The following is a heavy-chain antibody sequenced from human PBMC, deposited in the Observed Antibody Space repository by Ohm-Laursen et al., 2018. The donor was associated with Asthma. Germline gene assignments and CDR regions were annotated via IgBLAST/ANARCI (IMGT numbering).Heavy chain of an antibody. Sequence: SVKVSCKASGYSLSSNAISWVRQAPGQRPEWMGRIYIRNTNYAPKFRDRITLSTDTSTSTVYMELSSLRSEDTAVYYCARAYCRSTSCYDYWGQGSLVTVSS. J-gene: IGHJ4*02. CDR2: IYIRNT. V-gene: IGHV1-18*04. CDR3: ARAYCRSTSCYDY. D-gene: IGHD2-2*01. CDR1: GYSLSSNA.